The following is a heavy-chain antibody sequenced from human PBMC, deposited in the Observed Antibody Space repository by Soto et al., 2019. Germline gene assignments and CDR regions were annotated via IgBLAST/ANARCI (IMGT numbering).Heavy chain of an antibody. Sequence: LSLPCAVYGGSFSGYYWSWIRQPPGKGLEWIGEINHSGSTNYNPSLKSRVTISVDTSKNQFSLKLSSVTAADTAVYYCARVRYGYYYYYGMDVWGQGTTVTVSS. J-gene: IGHJ6*02. CDR3: ARVRYGYYYYYGMDV. V-gene: IGHV4-34*01. CDR2: INHSGST. D-gene: IGHD3-9*01. CDR1: GGSFSGYY.